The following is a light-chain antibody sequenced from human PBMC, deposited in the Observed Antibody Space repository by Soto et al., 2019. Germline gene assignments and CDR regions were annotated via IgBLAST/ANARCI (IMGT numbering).Light chain of an antibody. J-gene: IGLJ1*01. V-gene: IGLV2-14*03. CDR3: SSYTTSSTRV. Sequence: QSALTQPASVSGSPRQSITISCTGTSSDVGAYDFVSWYQQHPDKAPKLMIYEVSNRPSGVSHRFSGSKSVNTATLTISGLQAEDEADYYCSSYTTSSTRVFGTGTKVTVL. CDR2: EVS. CDR1: SSDVGAYDF.